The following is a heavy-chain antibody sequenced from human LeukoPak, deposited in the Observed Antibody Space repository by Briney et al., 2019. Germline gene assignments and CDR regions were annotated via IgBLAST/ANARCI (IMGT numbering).Heavy chain of an antibody. J-gene: IGHJ5*02. V-gene: IGHV3-7*01. CDR1: GFTFSSYS. D-gene: IGHD3-16*01. CDR2: IQPDGSEH. Sequence: PGGSLRLSCAASGFTFSSYSMNWVRQAPGKGLEWVGNIQPDGSEHYPVDSVKGRFTISRDNARNSLFLQMNSLRVEDTAVYYCASQSYARFDPWGQGTLVTVSS. CDR3: ASQSYARFDP.